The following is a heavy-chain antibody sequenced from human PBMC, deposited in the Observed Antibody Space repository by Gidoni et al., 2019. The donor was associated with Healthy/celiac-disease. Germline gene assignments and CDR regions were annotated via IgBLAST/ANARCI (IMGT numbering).Heavy chain of an antibody. D-gene: IGHD4-17*01. CDR1: GYTFTGYY. V-gene: IGHV1-2*02. CDR3: AREGDDYGDYGGMDV. CDR2: INPNSGGT. Sequence: QVQLVQSGAEVKKPGASVRFSCKASGYTFTGYYMHWVRQAPGQGLEWMGWINPNSGGTNYAQKFQGRVTMTRDTSISTAYMELSRLRSDDTAVYYCAREGDDYGDYGGMDVWGQGTTVTVSS. J-gene: IGHJ6*02.